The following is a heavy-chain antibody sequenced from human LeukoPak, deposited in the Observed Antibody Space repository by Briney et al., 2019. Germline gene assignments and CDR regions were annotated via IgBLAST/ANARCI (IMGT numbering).Heavy chain of an antibody. V-gene: IGHV4-30-2*01. J-gene: IGHJ4*02. Sequence: SEALSLTCTVSGGSLSSGGYYWSWIRQAPGKGLEWIGYISHSGSTYYNPSLKSRVTLSADRSKNQFSLNLNSVTAADTAVYYCARGPEGGWGQGTLVTVSS. CDR1: GGSLSSGGYY. CDR2: ISHSGST. CDR3: ARGPEGG.